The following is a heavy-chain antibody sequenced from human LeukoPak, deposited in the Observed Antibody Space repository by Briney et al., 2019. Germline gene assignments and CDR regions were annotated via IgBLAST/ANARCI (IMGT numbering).Heavy chain of an antibody. V-gene: IGHV3-23*01. CDR3: AKDLDDILTGYDY. Sequence: GGSLRLSCAASGFTFSSYAMSWVHQAPGKGLEWVSAISGSGGSTYYADSVKGRFTISRDNSKNTLYLQMNSLRAEDTAVYYCAKDLDDILTGYDYWGQGTLVTVSS. J-gene: IGHJ4*02. D-gene: IGHD3-9*01. CDR2: ISGSGGST. CDR1: GFTFSSYA.